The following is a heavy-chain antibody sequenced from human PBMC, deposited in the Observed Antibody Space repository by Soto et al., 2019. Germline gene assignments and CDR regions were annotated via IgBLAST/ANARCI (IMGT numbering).Heavy chain of an antibody. Sequence: QFQLVQSGPEVKKPGASVKFSSKASVYTFPSNGISWVRRAPGQGLEWMGWFSAYNGNTNYPQKLQGRVTMTTDTATSTGYMELRSLRSDDTAVYYCASGTTVATGSYWGQGTLVTVSS. V-gene: IGHV1-18*01. CDR1: VYTFPSNG. D-gene: IGHD4-17*01. CDR3: ASGTTVATGSY. CDR2: FSAYNGNT. J-gene: IGHJ4*02.